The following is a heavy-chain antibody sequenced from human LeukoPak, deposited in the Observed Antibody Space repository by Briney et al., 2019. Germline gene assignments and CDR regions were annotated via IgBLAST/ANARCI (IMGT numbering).Heavy chain of an antibody. CDR1: GGTFSSYA. V-gene: IGHV1-46*01. CDR3: ARGGDYYGSGSPLIDY. J-gene: IGHJ4*02. Sequence: ASVKVSCKASGGTFSSYAISWVRQAPGQGLEWMGIINPSGGSTSFAQKFQGRVTMTRDMSTSTVYMELSSLRSEDTAVYYCARGGDYYGSGSPLIDYWGQGTLVTVSS. CDR2: INPSGGST. D-gene: IGHD3-10*01.